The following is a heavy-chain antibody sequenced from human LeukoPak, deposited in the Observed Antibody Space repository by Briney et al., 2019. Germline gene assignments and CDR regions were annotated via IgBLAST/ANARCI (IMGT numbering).Heavy chain of an antibody. D-gene: IGHD3-22*01. Sequence: SETLSLTCAVSGGSISSSNWWSWVRQPPGKGLEWIGEIYHSGSTNYNPSLKSRVTISVDKSKNQFSLKLSSVTATDTAVYYCARDLGYYDSSEKGDLVSWGQGTLVTVSS. V-gene: IGHV4-4*02. CDR3: ARDLGYYDSSEKGDLVS. CDR1: GGSISSSNW. CDR2: IYHSGST. J-gene: IGHJ5*02.